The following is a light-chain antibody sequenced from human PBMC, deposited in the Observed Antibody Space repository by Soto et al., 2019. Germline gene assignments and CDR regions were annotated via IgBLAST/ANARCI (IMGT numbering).Light chain of an antibody. CDR1: QSISSC. J-gene: IGKJ4*01. V-gene: IGKV1-5*01. Sequence: DIHMTQSPSTLSVSVGDRVTITCRASQSISSCLAWYQQKPGKAPKRLIYDASSLARGVPSRFSGSGSGTEFTLTISSLQPDDFATYYCQQYNSYSQLTFGGGTKVEIK. CDR3: QQYNSYSQLT. CDR2: DAS.